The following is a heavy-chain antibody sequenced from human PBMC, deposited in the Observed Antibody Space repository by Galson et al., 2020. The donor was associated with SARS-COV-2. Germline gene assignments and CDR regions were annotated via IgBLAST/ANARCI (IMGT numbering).Heavy chain of an antibody. CDR2: INYSGRT. CDR1: GGSISSSSYY. J-gene: IGHJ4*02. CDR3: ARVYSSGWYVPNINFDY. D-gene: IGHD6-19*01. V-gene: IGHV4-39*07. Sequence: QTLSLTCTVSGGSISSSSYYWGWTGHPPGKGMGWMGSINYSGRTTYNPSTKSRATISVDTSKNQFSLKLSSVTAADTAVYYCARVYSSGWYVPNINFDYWGQGTLVTVSS.